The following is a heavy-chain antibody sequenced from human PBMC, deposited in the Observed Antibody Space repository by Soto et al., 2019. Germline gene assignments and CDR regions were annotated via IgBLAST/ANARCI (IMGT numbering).Heavy chain of an antibody. V-gene: IGHV1-46*01. CDR1: GYTFSNYY. D-gene: IGHD6-13*01. Sequence: ASVQVSCKASGYTFSNYYLHWVRQAPGQGLEWMGVINPSGGSSSYAQKFQDRITMTRDTSTSTVYMELSSLTSEDTAVYYCARTPGIAAAALEYWGQGTLVTVSS. J-gene: IGHJ4*02. CDR2: INPSGGSS. CDR3: ARTPGIAAAALEY.